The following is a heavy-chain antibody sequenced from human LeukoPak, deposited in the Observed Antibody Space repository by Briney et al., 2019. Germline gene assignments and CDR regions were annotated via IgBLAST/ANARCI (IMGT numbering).Heavy chain of an antibody. J-gene: IGHJ3*02. CDR1: GYTFTGYY. CDR2: INPNSGGT. Sequence: ASVKVSCKASGYTFTGYYMHWVRQAPGQGLEWMGWINPNSGGTNYAQKFQGRVTMTRDTSISIAYMELSRLRSDDTAVYYCARNQRGIVFGAFDIWGQGTMVTVSS. CDR3: ARNQRGIVFGAFDI. V-gene: IGHV1-2*02. D-gene: IGHD3-16*01.